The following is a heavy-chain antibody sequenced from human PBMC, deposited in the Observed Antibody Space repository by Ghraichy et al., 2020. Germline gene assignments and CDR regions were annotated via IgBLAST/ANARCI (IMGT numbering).Heavy chain of an antibody. CDR2: INTNTGNP. V-gene: IGHV7-4-1*02. J-gene: IGHJ4*02. D-gene: IGHD5-18*01. CDR3: ARVGADTAMVTLDY. Sequence: ASVKVSCKASGYTFTSYAMNWVRLAPGQGLEWMGWINTNTGNPTYAQGFTGRFVFSLDTSVSTAYLQISSLKAEDTAVYYCARVGADTAMVTLDYWGQGTLVTVSS. CDR1: GYTFTSYA.